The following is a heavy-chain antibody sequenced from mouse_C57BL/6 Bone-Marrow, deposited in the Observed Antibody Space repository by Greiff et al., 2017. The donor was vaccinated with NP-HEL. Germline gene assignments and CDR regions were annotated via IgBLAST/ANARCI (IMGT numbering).Heavy chain of an antibody. D-gene: IGHD2-1*01. Sequence: QVQLKQPGAELVMPGASVKLSCKASGYTFTSYWMHWVKQRPGQGLEWIGEIDPSDSYTNYNQKFKGKSTLTVDKSSSTAYMQLSSLTSEDSAVYYCARGNSPYYAMDYWGQGTSVTVSS. CDR3: ARGNSPYYAMDY. CDR2: IDPSDSYT. J-gene: IGHJ4*01. CDR1: GYTFTSYW. V-gene: IGHV1-69*01.